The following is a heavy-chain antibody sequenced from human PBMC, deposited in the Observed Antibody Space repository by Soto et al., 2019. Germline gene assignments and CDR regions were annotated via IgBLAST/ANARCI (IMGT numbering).Heavy chain of an antibody. D-gene: IGHD2-15*01. V-gene: IGHV3-74*01. CDR2: INSDGSST. CDR3: VRTSLVVAAATREDY. J-gene: IGHJ4*02. CDR1: GFTFSSYW. Sequence: EVQLVESGGGLVQPGGSLRLSCAASGFTFSSYWMHWVRQAPGKGLVWVSRINSDGSSTSYADSVKGRFTISRDNAKNTLYLQMNSLRAEDRVVYYCVRTSLVVAAATREDYWGQGTLVTVSS.